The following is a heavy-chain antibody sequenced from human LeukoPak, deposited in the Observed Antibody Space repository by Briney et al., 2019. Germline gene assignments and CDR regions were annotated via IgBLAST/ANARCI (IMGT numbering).Heavy chain of an antibody. CDR1: GFTFRTYI. CDR3: AKDASPYSNYAVRWFDS. Sequence: GGSLRLSCTASGFTFRTYIMAWVRQVPGKGLEWISAISGDAITTYYAVPVKDRFTISRDNFRNTLSLQMDSLRADDSAVYYFAKDASPYSNYAVRWFDSWGQGTLVTVSS. J-gene: IGHJ5*01. CDR2: ISGDAITT. V-gene: IGHV3-23*01. D-gene: IGHD4/OR15-4a*01.